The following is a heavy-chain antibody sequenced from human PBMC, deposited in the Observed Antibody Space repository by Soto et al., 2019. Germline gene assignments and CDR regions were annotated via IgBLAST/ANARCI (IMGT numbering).Heavy chain of an antibody. CDR3: ARESPMINPLPGY. CDR2: ISQDGSEK. J-gene: IGHJ4*02. Sequence: GGSLRLSCAASESTFSNYAMSWVRQAPGKELKWVSTISQDGSEKYYVDSVKGRFTISRDNAKNSLYLQMNSLRAEDTAVYYCARESPMINPLPGYWGQGTLVTVSS. CDR1: ESTFSNYA. D-gene: IGHD3-22*01. V-gene: IGHV3-7*01.